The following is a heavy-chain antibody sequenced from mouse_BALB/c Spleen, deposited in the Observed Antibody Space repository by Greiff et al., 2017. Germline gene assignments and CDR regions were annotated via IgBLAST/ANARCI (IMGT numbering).Heavy chain of an antibody. CDR1: GYSITSGYY. CDR2: ISYDGSN. D-gene: IGHD2-3*01. CDR3: ASSGYYPLDY. V-gene: IGHV3-6*02. J-gene: IGHJ2*01. Sequence: EVKLQESGPGLVKPSQSLSLTCSVTGYSITSGYYWNWIRQFPGNKLEWMGYISYDGSNNYNPSLKNRISITRDTSKNQFFLKLNSVTTEDTATYYCASSGYYPLDYWGQGTTLTVSS.